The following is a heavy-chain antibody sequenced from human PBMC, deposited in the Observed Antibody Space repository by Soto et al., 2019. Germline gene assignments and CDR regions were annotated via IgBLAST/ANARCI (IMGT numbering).Heavy chain of an antibody. D-gene: IGHD3-22*01. J-gene: IGHJ3*01. CDR2: ISHDGNSH. Sequence: QVHLVESGGGVVQPGRSLRLSCEGSGFSFSNYGIHWVRQAPGKGLEWVAVISHDGNSHHLADSVRGRFTISRDNSKNTVFLHMISLRREDSAVYHCVKAQERSAQYFAVVITAFDFWGQGTMVTVSS. V-gene: IGHV3-30*18. CDR1: GFSFSNYG. CDR3: VKAQERSAQYFAVVITAFDF.